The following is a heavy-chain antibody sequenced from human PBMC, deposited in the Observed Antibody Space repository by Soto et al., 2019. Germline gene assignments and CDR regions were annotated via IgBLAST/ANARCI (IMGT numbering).Heavy chain of an antibody. V-gene: IGHV3-7*05. CDR3: ARDRGWHQFDY. Sequence: GGSLRLSCAASGFIFTTHWMTWVRQAPGKGLEWVANIKQDGSEQYYVDSVRGRFTISRDNAKDSLYLQMTILRAEDTAVYYCARDRGWHQFDYWGQGTLVTVSS. D-gene: IGHD2-2*01. CDR1: GFIFTTHW. CDR2: IKQDGSEQ. J-gene: IGHJ4*02.